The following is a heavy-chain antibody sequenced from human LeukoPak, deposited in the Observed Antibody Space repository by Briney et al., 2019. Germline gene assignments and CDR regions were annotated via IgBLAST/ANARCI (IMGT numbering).Heavy chain of an antibody. CDR3: AKPKSHVIITIFGVVRSQNYFDY. CDR2: ISGSGGST. Sequence: PGGSLRLSCAASGFTFSSYAMSWVRQAPGKGLEWVSAISGSGGSTYYADSVKGRFTISRDNSKNTLYLQMNSLRAEDTAVYYCAKPKSHVIITIFGVVRSQNYFDYWGQGTLVTVSS. CDR1: GFTFSSYA. J-gene: IGHJ4*02. V-gene: IGHV3-23*01. D-gene: IGHD3-3*01.